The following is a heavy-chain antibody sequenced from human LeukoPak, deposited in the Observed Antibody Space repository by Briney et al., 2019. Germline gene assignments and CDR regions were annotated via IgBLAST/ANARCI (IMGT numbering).Heavy chain of an antibody. V-gene: IGHV4-39*07. D-gene: IGHD6-13*01. J-gene: IGHJ6*03. CDR2: IYYSGST. CDR1: GGSISSSSYY. Sequence: PSETLSLTCTVSGGSISSSSYYWGWIRQPPGKGLEWIGSIYYSGSTYYNPSLKSRVTISVDTSKNQFSLKLSSVTAADTAVYYCARIAAAVGYYYYYMDVWGKGTTVTISS. CDR3: ARIAAAVGYYYYYMDV.